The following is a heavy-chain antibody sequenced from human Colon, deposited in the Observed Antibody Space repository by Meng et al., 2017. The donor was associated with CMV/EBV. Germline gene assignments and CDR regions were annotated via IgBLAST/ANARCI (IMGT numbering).Heavy chain of an antibody. CDR2: IHYTGRT. J-gene: IGHJ5*02. CDR3: ARHMSDPESDPFDP. D-gene: IGHD2/OR15-2a*01. CDR1: GDSISSDIYY. V-gene: IGHV4-39*01. Sequence: GSLSLTCTVSGDSISSDIYYWDWIRQPPGKGLEWIGNIHYTGRTFYSPSLRGRLSISVDTSSNQFSLKLNSVTAADTAVYYCARHMSDPESDPFDPWGQGILVTVSS.